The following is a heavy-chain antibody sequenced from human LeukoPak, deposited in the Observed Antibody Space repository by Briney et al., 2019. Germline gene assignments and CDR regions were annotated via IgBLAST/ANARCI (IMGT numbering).Heavy chain of an antibody. CDR1: GGTFISYA. D-gene: IGHD2-2*01. J-gene: IGHJ6*02. Sequence: GASVKVSCKASGGTFISYAISWVRQAPGQGLEWMGGIIPIFGTANYAQKFQGRVTITADESTSTAYMELSSLRSEDTAVYYCARDWPKWGPYQLLSDDYYGMDVWGQGTTVTVSS. CDR2: IIPIFGTA. V-gene: IGHV1-69*13. CDR3: ARDWPKWGPYQLLSDDYYGMDV.